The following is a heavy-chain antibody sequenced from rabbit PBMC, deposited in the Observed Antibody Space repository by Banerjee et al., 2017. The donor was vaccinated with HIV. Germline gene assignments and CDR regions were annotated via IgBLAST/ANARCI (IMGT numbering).Heavy chain of an antibody. Sequence: QEQLEESGGDLVKPEGSLTLTCTASAFSFSNKYVMCWVRQAPGKGLEWIACVYTGSSGSTDYASWAKGRFTISKTSSTTVTLQMTSLTAADTATYFCARDGRGIYDDYGDYYFTLWGQGTLVTVS. V-gene: IGHV1S45*01. J-gene: IGHJ4*01. D-gene: IGHD2-1*01. CDR2: VYTGSSGST. CDR1: AFSFSNKYV. CDR3: ARDGRGIYDDYGDYYFTL.